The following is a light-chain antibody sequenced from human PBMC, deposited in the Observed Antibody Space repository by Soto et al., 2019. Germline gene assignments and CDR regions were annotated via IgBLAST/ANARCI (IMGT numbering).Light chain of an antibody. V-gene: IGKV3-20*01. CDR3: QQYGRTPLT. CDR1: QSVSRNY. Sequence: EIVLTQSPGTLALSPGERATLSCRASQSVSRNYLAWYQQKPGQAPRLLIYDASSRATGIPDRFSGSGSGADFTLTINRLEPEDFEVYFCQQYGRTPLTFGGGTKVDIK. CDR2: DAS. J-gene: IGKJ4*01.